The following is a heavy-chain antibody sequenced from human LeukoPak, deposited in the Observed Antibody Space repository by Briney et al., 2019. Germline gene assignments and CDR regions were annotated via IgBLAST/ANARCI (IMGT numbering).Heavy chain of an antibody. Sequence: GGSLRLSCAASGFAFSSYAMSWVRQAPGKGLEWVSAISGSGGSTYYADSVKGRFTISRDNSKNTLYLQMNSLRAEDTAVYYCTKENYGDFGPYYFDYWGQGTLVTVSS. CDR1: GFAFSSYA. CDR2: ISGSGGST. V-gene: IGHV3-23*01. CDR3: TKENYGDFGPYYFDY. J-gene: IGHJ4*02. D-gene: IGHD4-17*01.